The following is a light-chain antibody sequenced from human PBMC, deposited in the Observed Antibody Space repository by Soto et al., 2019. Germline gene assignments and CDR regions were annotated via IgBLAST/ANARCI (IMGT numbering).Light chain of an antibody. CDR1: QTVGASY. Sequence: EIVLTQSPDTLSLSPGDRATVSFSASQTVGASYVAWYQHKPGQAPRFLMYGASTRATGIPDRFSGSGSGTDFTLTINSLEPDDFAVYYCQQRDSWPITFGQGTRLEIK. CDR3: QQRDSWPIT. V-gene: IGKV3D-20*02. CDR2: GAS. J-gene: IGKJ5*01.